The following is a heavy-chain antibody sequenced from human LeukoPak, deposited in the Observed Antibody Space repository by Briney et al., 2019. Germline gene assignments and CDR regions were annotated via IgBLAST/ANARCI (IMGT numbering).Heavy chain of an antibody. CDR1: GGSISSYY. J-gene: IGHJ4*02. V-gene: IGHV4-59*12. CDR2: IYYSGST. CDR3: ASAIVVVPAALGY. D-gene: IGHD2-2*01. Sequence: SPSETLSLTCTVSGGSISSYYWSWIRQPPGKGLEWIGYIYYSGSTNYNPSLKSRVTISVDTSKNQFSLKLSSVTAADTAVYYCASAIVVVPAALGYWGQGTLVTVSS.